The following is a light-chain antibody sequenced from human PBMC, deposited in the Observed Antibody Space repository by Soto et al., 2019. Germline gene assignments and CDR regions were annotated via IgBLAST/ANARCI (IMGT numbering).Light chain of an antibody. CDR3: SSYTTISTYV. J-gene: IGLJ1*01. V-gene: IGLV2-14*01. CDR1: SSDVGGYNY. CDR2: DVT. Sequence: QSALTQPASVSGSPGQSIAISCTGTSSDVGGYNYVSWYQQHPDKAPTLILYDVTNRPSGVSNRFSGSKSGNTASLTISGLHAEDEADYYCSSYTTISTYVFGTGTKLTVL.